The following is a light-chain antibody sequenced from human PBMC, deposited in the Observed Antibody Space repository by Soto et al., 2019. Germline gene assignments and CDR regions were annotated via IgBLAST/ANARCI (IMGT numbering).Light chain of an antibody. CDR3: QKYNSAPLT. J-gene: IGKJ4*01. Sequence: EIVLTQSPGTLSLSPGERATLSCRASQNVRSSHLAWYQQKPGQAPRLLIHGASSRATGIPDRFSGSGSGTDFTLTISSLQPEDVAAYYCQKYNSAPLTFGGGTKVEIK. V-gene: IGKV3-20*01. CDR2: GAS. CDR1: QNVRSSH.